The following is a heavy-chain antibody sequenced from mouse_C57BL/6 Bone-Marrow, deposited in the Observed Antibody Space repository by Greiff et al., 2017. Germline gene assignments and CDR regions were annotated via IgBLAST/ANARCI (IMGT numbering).Heavy chain of an antibody. J-gene: IGHJ3*01. CDR1: GYTFTSYW. Sequence: QVQLQQPGAELVKPGASVKLSCKASGYTFTSYWMHWVKQRPGQGLEWIGMIHPNSGSTNYNEKFKSKATLTVDKSSSTAYMQLSSLTSEDSAVDDCARAVIYYEYDQAYWGQGTLVTVSA. CDR2: IHPNSGST. V-gene: IGHV1-64*01. CDR3: ARAVIYYEYDQAY. D-gene: IGHD2-4*01.